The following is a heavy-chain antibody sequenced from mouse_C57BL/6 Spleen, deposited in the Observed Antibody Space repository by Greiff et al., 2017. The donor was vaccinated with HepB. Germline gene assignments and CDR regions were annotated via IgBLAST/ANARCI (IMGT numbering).Heavy chain of an antibody. D-gene: IGHD1-1*01. CDR1: GFTFNTHA. CDR2: IRSKSSNYAT. Sequence: EVKLMESGGGLVQPKGSLKLSCAASGFTFNTHAMHWVRQAPGKGLEWVARIRSKSSNYATYYADSVKDRFTISRDDSQIMLYLQMNNLKTEDTAMYYGVRGTTVVAYYAMDYWGQGTSVTVSS. V-gene: IGHV10-3*01. J-gene: IGHJ4*01. CDR3: VRGTTVVAYYAMDY.